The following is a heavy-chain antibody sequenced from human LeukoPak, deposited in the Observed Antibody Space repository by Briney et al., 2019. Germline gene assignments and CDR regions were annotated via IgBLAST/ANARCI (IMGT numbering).Heavy chain of an antibody. J-gene: IGHJ6*02. Sequence: GGSLRLSCAASGFTFDDYAMHWVRQAPGKGLEWVSGISWNSGSIGYADSVKGRFTISRDNAKNSLYLQMNSLRAEDTAVYYCARVVSSGWSLGYYGMDVWAQGTTVTVSS. V-gene: IGHV3-9*01. CDR2: ISWNSGSI. D-gene: IGHD6-19*01. CDR3: ARVVSSGWSLGYYGMDV. CDR1: GFTFDDYA.